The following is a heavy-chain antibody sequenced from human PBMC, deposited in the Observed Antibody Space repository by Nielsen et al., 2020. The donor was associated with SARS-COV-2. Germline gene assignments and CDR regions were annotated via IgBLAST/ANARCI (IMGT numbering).Heavy chain of an antibody. CDR3: ARDALNWEDDAFDI. V-gene: IGHV3-33*08. CDR2: IWYDGSNK. CDR1: GFTFDDYA. J-gene: IGHJ3*02. D-gene: IGHD1-1*01. Sequence: GESLKISCAASGFTFDDYAMHWVRQAPGKGLEWVAVIWYDGSNKYYADSVKGRFTISRDNSKNTLYLQMNSLRAEDTAVYYCARDALNWEDDAFDIWGQGTMVTVSS.